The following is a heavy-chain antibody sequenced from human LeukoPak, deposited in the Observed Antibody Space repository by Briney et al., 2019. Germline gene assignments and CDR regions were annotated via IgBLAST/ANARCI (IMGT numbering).Heavy chain of an antibody. D-gene: IGHD3-3*01. CDR1: GYTFTSYG. J-gene: IGHJ5*02. Sequence: ASVKVSCKASGYTFTSYGISWVRQAPGQGLEWLGWISGHNGDTKYAQKFQGRVFVTADTSTSTAYMDLTSLTSDDTAVYYCARARIFGVNWFDPWGQGTLVTVSS. CDR3: ARARIFGVNWFDP. CDR2: ISGHNGDT. V-gene: IGHV1-18*01.